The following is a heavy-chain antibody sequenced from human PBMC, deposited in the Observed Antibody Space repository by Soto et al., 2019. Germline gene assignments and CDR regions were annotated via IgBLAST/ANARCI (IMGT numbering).Heavy chain of an antibody. V-gene: IGHV3-23*01. Sequence: GGSLRLSCAASGFTFSSYAMSWVRQAPGKGLEWVSAISGSGTSTYYADSVKGRFTISRDNSKNTLYLQMNSLRAEDTAVYYCAKRIAVADDIDYWGQGTLVTVSS. CDR3: AKRIAVADDIDY. D-gene: IGHD6-19*01. CDR1: GFTFSSYA. J-gene: IGHJ4*02. CDR2: ISGSGTST.